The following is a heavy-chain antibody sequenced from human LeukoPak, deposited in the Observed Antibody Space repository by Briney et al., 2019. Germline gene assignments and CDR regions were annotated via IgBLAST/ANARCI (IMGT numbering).Heavy chain of an antibody. CDR2: IWYDGRNK. CDR3: ARGQRPQYTSTWDNWFDP. J-gene: IGHJ5*02. D-gene: IGHD2-2*01. Sequence: GGSLRLSCVASGFTFGDSGMHWVRQAPGKGLEWVAFIWYDGRNKYYADSVKGRFTISRDNSKNTLVLQMNSLRAEDTAVYYCARGQRPQYTSTWDNWFDPWGQGTQVTVSS. CDR1: GFTFGDSG. V-gene: IGHV3-33*01.